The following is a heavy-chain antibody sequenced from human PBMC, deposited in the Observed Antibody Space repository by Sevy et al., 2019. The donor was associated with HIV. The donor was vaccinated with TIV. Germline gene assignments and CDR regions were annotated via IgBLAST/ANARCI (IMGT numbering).Heavy chain of an antibody. CDR1: GFTFSSYE. CDR2: ISSSGSLI. V-gene: IGHV3-48*03. Sequence: GGSLRLSCAASGFTFSSYEMNWVRQTAGKGLEWVSSISSSGSLIHYADSVRGRFTISRDNAKNSVYLQMNRLIAEDTGIYYCTRDLPPSATTVAHFDYWGQGTLVTVSS. CDR3: TRDLPPSATTVAHFDY. D-gene: IGHD4-17*01. J-gene: IGHJ4*02.